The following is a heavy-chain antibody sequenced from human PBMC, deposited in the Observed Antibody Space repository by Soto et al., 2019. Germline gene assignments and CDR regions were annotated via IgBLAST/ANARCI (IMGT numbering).Heavy chain of an antibody. D-gene: IGHD1-1*01. CDR3: ARDFSSAEGNWKDAYNWFDP. CDR1: GYTFSAYH. V-gene: IGHV1-2*02. CDR2: INPNSGGT. Sequence: GASVKVSCKASGYTFSAYHMHWVRQAPGQGLEWMGWINPNSGGTTYAQKFQGRVTMTRDKSISTVYMDLRRLRADDTAMYYCARDFSSAEGNWKDAYNWFDPWGQGTLVTVSS. J-gene: IGHJ5*02.